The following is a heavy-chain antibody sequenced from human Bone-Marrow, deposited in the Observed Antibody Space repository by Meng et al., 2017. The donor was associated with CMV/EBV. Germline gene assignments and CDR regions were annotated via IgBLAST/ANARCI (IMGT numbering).Heavy chain of an antibody. CDR2: IWYDGSNK. Sequence: GGSLRLSCAASGFTFSSYGVHWVRQAPGKGLEWVAVIWYDGSNKYYADSVKGRFTISRDNSKNTLNLQMNSLIPADTAVYYCARVDSGWLHIDYWGQGTLVTVSS. V-gene: IGHV3-33*01. CDR3: ARVDSGWLHIDY. J-gene: IGHJ4*02. D-gene: IGHD6-19*01. CDR1: GFTFSSYG.